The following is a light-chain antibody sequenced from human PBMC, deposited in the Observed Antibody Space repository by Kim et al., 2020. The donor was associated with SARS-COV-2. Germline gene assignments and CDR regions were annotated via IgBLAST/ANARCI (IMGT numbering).Light chain of an antibody. CDR3: AAWDDSLNGVV. Sequence: GQRVTISCSGSSSNIGSNTVNCYQQLPGTAPKLLIYSDNQRPSGVPDRFSGSKFGTSASLAISGLQSDDEADYYCAAWDDSLNGVVFGGGTQLTVL. CDR1: SSNIGSNT. V-gene: IGLV1-44*01. CDR2: SDN. J-gene: IGLJ2*01.